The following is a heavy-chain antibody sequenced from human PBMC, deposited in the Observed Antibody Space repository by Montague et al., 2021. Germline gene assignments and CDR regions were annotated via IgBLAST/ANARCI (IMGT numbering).Heavy chain of an antibody. Sequence: SETLSLTCTVSGGFISAYYWSWIRQPPGKGLEWIGYIYYIGSTNYNPSLKSRVTVSVDTSKNQFSLKLSSVTAADTAVYYCARHGVSSWYRELDGFDIWGQGTMVIVSS. CDR2: IYYIGST. CDR1: GGFISAYY. V-gene: IGHV4-59*08. CDR3: ARHGVSSWYRELDGFDI. J-gene: IGHJ3*02. D-gene: IGHD6-13*01.